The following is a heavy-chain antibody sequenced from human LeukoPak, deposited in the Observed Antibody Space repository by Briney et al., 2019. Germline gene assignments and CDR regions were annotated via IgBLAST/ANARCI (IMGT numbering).Heavy chain of an antibody. D-gene: IGHD2-21*01. Sequence: AGGSLRLSCAASGFTFSSYWMSWVRQAPGKGLEWVANIKQDGSEKYYVDSVKGRFTISRDNAKNSLYLQMNSLRAEDTAVYYCARIYCGWHDYFDYWGQGTLVTVSS. CDR2: IKQDGSEK. CDR3: ARIYCGWHDYFDY. J-gene: IGHJ4*02. CDR1: GFTFSSYW. V-gene: IGHV3-7*01.